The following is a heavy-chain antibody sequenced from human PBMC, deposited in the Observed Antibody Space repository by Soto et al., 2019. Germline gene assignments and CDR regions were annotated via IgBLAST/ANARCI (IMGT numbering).Heavy chain of an antibody. CDR1: GYSFTNYW. CDR2: IYPGDSDT. J-gene: IGHJ4*02. D-gene: IGHD6-19*01. Sequence: GESLKISCKGSGYSFTNYWIGWVRQMPGKGLEWMGIIYPGDSDTRYSPSFQGQVTISADKSISTAYLQWSSLKASDTAMYYCARIEVPAATAVAGDFDYWGQGTLVTVSS. CDR3: ARIEVPAATAVAGDFDY. V-gene: IGHV5-51*01.